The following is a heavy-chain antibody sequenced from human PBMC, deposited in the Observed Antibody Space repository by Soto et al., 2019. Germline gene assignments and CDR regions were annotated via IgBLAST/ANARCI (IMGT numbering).Heavy chain of an antibody. V-gene: IGHV3-30*03. CDR1: GFTFSDYG. J-gene: IGHJ4*02. CDR3: AREEGGPLSY. CDR2: MSYAGTYK. D-gene: IGHD2-15*01. Sequence: AGGSLRLSCAVSGFTFSDYGMHWVRQAPGKGLEWVAVMSYAGTYKYYADSVKGRFTISRDLSGNTLFLQMNSLRLEDTAVYYCAREEGGPLSYWGQGTLVTVSS.